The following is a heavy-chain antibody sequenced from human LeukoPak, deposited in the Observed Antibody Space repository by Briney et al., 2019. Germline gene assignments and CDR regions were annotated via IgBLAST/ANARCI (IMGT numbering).Heavy chain of an antibody. CDR1: GFTFGDYG. CDR3: AKDTGSGWYGRADS. J-gene: IGHJ5*01. D-gene: IGHD6-19*01. Sequence: PGGSLRLACAASGFTFGDYGMHWVRHAPGKGLEWISLISWDGRATYYADSVKGRFTISRDNNEDSLYLQMDSLGSEDTAFYYCAKDTGSGWYGRADSWGQGTLVTVSS. V-gene: IGHV3-43D*03. CDR2: ISWDGRAT.